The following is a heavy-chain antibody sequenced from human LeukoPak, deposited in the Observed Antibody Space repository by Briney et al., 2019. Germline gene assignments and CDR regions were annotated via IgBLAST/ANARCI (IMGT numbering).Heavy chain of an antibody. J-gene: IGHJ3*02. CDR2: IYSVGST. CDR3: ARADSSFDAFDI. D-gene: IGHD6-6*01. Sequence: PGGSLRLSCAASGFTVSSNYMSWVRQAPGKGLEWVSVIYSVGSTYYADSVKGRFTISRDNSKNTLYLQMNSLRAEDTAVYYCARADSSFDAFDIWGQGTMVTVSS. CDR1: GFTVSSNY. V-gene: IGHV3-53*01.